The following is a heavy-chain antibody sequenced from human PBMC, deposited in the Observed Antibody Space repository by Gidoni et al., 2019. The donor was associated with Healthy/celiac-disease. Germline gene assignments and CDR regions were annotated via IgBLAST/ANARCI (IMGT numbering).Heavy chain of an antibody. J-gene: IGHJ4*02. Sequence: HPGKGLEWIGYIYYSGSTYYNPSLKSRVTISVDTSKNQFSLKLSSVTAADTAVYYCARGVGYSYGYSGYPDYWGQGTLVTVSS. CDR3: ARGVGYSYGYSGYPDY. V-gene: IGHV4-31*02. D-gene: IGHD5-18*01. CDR2: IYYSGST.